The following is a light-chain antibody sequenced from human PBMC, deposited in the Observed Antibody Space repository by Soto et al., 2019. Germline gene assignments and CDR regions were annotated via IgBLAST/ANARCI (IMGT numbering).Light chain of an antibody. Sequence: QSVLTQPPSASGTPVQRVTISCSGSSSNIGSNYVYWYQQLPGTAPKLLIYRNNQRPSGVPDRFSGSKSGTSASLAISGLRSEDEADYYCAAWDDSLSGYVFGTRTKVTVL. CDR2: RNN. J-gene: IGLJ1*01. CDR3: AAWDDSLSGYV. V-gene: IGLV1-47*01. CDR1: SSNIGSNY.